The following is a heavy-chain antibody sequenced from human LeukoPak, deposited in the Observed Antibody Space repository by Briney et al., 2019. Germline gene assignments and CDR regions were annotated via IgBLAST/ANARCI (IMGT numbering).Heavy chain of an antibody. CDR3: AAVQVVVVAATLNQGPGYCFDY. J-gene: IGHJ4*02. D-gene: IGHD2-15*01. CDR2: IVVGSGNT. Sequence: SVKVSCKASGFTFTSSAVQWVRQARGQRLEWIGWIVVGSGNTNYAQKFQERVTITRDMSTSTAYMELSSLRSEDTAVYYCAAVQVVVVAATLNQGPGYCFDYWGQGTLVTVSS. V-gene: IGHV1-58*01. CDR1: GFTFTSSA.